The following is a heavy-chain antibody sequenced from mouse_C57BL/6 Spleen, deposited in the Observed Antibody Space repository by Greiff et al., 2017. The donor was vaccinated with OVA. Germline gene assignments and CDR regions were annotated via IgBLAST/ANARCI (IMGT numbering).Heavy chain of an antibody. V-gene: IGHV1-67*01. D-gene: IGHD2-4*01. Sequence: QVQLQQSGPELVRPGVSVKISCKGSGYTFTDYDMHWVKQSHAKSLEWIGVISTYYGDASYNQKFKDKATMTVDKSSSTAYMELARLTSEDSAVDYCARSPLYYDYDEGGFAYWGQGTLVTVSA. J-gene: IGHJ3*01. CDR2: ISTYYGDA. CDR3: ARSPLYYDYDEGGFAY. CDR1: GYTFTDYD.